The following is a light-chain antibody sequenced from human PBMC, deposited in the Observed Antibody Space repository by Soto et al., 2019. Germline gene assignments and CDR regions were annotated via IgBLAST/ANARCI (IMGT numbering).Light chain of an antibody. CDR1: QGISNW. CDR2: AAS. V-gene: IGKV1D-12*01. J-gene: IGKJ3*01. Sequence: DIQMTHSPSSVSASVGDRVSITCRASQGISNWLAWYQQKPGRAPKLLIYAASSLQSGVSSRFSGSGSGKDFTLTISSLQPEDFATYYCKQGNSFPFTFGPGTKVEIX. CDR3: KQGNSFPFT.